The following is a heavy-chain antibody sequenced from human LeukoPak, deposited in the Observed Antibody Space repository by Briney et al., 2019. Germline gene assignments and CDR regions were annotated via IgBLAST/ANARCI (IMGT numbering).Heavy chain of an antibody. D-gene: IGHD2-2*01. CDR2: ISSSSSYI. CDR1: GFTFSSYS. CDR3: ARDRVAVPAAIGDGMDV. V-gene: IGHV3-21*01. Sequence: PGGSLRLSCAASGFTFSSYSMNWVRQAPGKGLEWVSSISSSSSYIYYADSVKGRFTISRDNAKNSLYLQMNSLRAEDTAVYYCARDRVAVPAAIGDGMDVWGQGTTVTVSS. J-gene: IGHJ6*02.